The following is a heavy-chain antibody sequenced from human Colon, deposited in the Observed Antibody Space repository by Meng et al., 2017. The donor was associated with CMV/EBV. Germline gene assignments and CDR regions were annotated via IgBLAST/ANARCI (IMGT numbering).Heavy chain of an antibody. Sequence: SETLSLTCTVSGASITTYFGSWIRQPPGKGLEWIAYIYSSGTLNYNPSLKSRVTISLDRSENQFSLKLSSVTAADTAVYYCARASRDQPFYFDYWGQGKMVTVSS. V-gene: IGHV4-59*01. CDR1: GASITTYF. CDR2: IYSSGTL. CDR3: ARASRDQPFYFDY. J-gene: IGHJ4*02. D-gene: IGHD2-21*02.